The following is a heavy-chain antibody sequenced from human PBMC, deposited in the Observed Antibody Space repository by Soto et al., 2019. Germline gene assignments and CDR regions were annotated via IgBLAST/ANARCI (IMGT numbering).Heavy chain of an antibody. CDR1: GGSISSYY. V-gene: IGHV4-59*08. Sequence: SESLSLTCTVSGGSISSYYWSWIRQPPGKGLEWIGYIYYSGSTNYSPSLKSRVTISVDTSKNQFSLKLDSVTAADTAVYYCARLGGYYQAFDQWGQGSLVTVSS. J-gene: IGHJ4*02. CDR3: ARLGGYYQAFDQ. CDR2: IYYSGST. D-gene: IGHD3-22*01.